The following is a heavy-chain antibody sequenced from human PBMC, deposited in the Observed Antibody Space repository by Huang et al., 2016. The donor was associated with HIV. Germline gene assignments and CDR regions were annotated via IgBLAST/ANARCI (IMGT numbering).Heavy chain of an antibody. Sequence: QMRFQESGPGLVKPSGTLSLTCNVSGGSINTGRYYWGWIRQPPGKGLEWVGSLYYTGKRYDDPSLKGRLTMSADTSKNQFSLNLSSVTAADTAIYYCARNHDFWRGRMFAISYFDVWGRGTLVTVAS. D-gene: IGHD3-3*01. CDR3: ARNHDFWRGRMFAISYFDV. V-gene: IGHV4-39*01. J-gene: IGHJ2*01. CDR2: LYYTGKR. CDR1: GGSINTGRYY.